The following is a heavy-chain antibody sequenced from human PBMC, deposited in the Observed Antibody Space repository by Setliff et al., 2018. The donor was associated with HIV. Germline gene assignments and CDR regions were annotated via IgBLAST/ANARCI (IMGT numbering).Heavy chain of an antibody. Sequence: GGSLRLSCAASGFTFSNYGMHWVRQAPGKGLEWVAFILYDGSDKYYVDSVKGRFTVSRDNSKNTLYLQMNSLRPEDTALYYCAKDRLLDGSSWYYLDYWGQGTLVTVSS. J-gene: IGHJ4*02. CDR2: ILYDGSDK. CDR1: GFTFSNYG. CDR3: AKDRLLDGSSWYYLDY. D-gene: IGHD6-13*01. V-gene: IGHV3-30*02.